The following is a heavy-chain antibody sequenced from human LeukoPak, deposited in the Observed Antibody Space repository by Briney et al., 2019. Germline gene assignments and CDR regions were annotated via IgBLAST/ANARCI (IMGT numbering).Heavy chain of an antibody. V-gene: IGHV3-23*01. CDR3: AKDTSPRYYDTSGYTDY. Sequence: GGSLRLSCAASGFTFSTYAMSWVRQAPGKGLEWVSVISSSGGTTYCADSVKGRFTISRDDSKNTLYLQMNSLRAEDTAVYYCAKDTSPRYYDTSGYTDYWGQGTLVTVSS. D-gene: IGHD3-22*01. CDR2: ISSSGGTT. CDR1: GFTFSTYA. J-gene: IGHJ4*02.